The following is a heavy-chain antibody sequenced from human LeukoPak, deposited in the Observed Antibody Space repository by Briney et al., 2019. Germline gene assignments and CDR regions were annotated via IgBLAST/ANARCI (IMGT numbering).Heavy chain of an antibody. Sequence: PSETLSLTCAVYGGSFSGYYWSWIRQPPGKGLEWIGEINHSGSTNYNPSLKSRVTISVDTSKNQFSLKLSSVTAADTAVYYCARRKHMTTVTTFQFAHFDYWGQGTLVTVSS. V-gene: IGHV4-34*01. D-gene: IGHD4-17*01. CDR1: GGSFSGYY. CDR2: INHSGST. J-gene: IGHJ4*02. CDR3: ARRKHMTTVTTFQFAHFDY.